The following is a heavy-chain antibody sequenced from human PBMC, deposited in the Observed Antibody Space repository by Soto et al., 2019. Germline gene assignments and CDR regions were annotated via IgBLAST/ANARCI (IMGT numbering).Heavy chain of an antibody. J-gene: IGHJ4*02. V-gene: IGHV1-69*06. CDR2: VIPIFPKA. CDR1: GGTFSSDA. CDR3: ARCHPDSSGPGYLDS. D-gene: IGHD3-22*01. Sequence: QVLLVQSGAEVKKAGSSVKVSCKASGGTFSSDAVTWVRQAPGQGLEWMGGVIPIFPKANYAQKFQGRATITVDKSTSTVYMELNSLKSEDTAMYYCARCHPDSSGPGYLDSWGQGTLVTV.